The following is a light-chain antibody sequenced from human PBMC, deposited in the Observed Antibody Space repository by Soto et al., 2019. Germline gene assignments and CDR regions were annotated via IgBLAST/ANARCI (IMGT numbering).Light chain of an antibody. Sequence: EIVMTQSPATLSVSPGERATLSCRASQSVSSNLAWYQQKPGQAPRLLIYGASTRATGITARFSGSGSRTEFTLTISSLQYQDFAVYYCQQYNNWPWTFGQGTKVEIK. CDR3: QQYNNWPWT. CDR2: GAS. CDR1: QSVSSN. V-gene: IGKV3-15*01. J-gene: IGKJ1*01.